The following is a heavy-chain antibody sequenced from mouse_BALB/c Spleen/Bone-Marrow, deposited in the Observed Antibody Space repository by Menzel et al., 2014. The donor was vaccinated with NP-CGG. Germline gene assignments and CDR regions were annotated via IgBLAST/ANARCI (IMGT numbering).Heavy chain of an antibody. J-gene: IGHJ3*01. Sequence: EVQLVASGGGLVKPGGSLKLSCAASGFTFSDYYMYWVRQTPEKRLEWVATISDRGSYTYYPDSVKGRFTISRDNAKNNLYLQVSSLKSEDTAMYYCANYYGSTWFAYWGQGTLVTVSA. CDR2: ISDRGSYT. D-gene: IGHD1-1*01. CDR1: GFTFSDYY. CDR3: ANYYGSTWFAY. V-gene: IGHV5-4*02.